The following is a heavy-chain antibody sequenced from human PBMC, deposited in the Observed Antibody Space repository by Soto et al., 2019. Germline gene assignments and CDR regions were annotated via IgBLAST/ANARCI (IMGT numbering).Heavy chain of an antibody. Sequence: GGSLRLSCAASGFTFSSYAMHWVRQAPGKGLEWVAVMSYDGSNKYYADSVKGRFSVSRDNSKNTLYLQMNSLRAEDTAIYYCARPMAVAGLITGFDYWGQGTLVTVSS. CDR2: MSYDGSNK. CDR3: ARPMAVAGLITGFDY. J-gene: IGHJ4*02. D-gene: IGHD6-19*01. V-gene: IGHV3-30-3*01. CDR1: GFTFSSYA.